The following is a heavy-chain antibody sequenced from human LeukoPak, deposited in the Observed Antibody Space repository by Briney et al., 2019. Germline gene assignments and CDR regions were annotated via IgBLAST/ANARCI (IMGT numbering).Heavy chain of an antibody. CDR1: GGTFSSYA. J-gene: IGHJ3*02. V-gene: IGHV1-69*04. D-gene: IGHD3-22*01. CDR2: IIPILGIA. CDR3: ARLDSSGSGGAFDI. Sequence: GASVKVSCKASGGTFSSYAISWVRQAPGQGPEWMGRIIPILGIANYAQKFQGRVTITADKSTSTAYMELSSLRSEDTAVYYCARLDSSGSGGAFDIWGQGTMVTVSS.